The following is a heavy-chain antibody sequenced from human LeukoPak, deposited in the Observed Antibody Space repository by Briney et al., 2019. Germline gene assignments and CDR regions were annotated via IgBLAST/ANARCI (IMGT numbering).Heavy chain of an antibody. D-gene: IGHD6-19*01. V-gene: IGHV3-33*01. CDR3: AREVVAVAGTSFDY. CDR2: IWYDGSNK. Sequence: GRSLRLSCAASGFTFSSYGMHWVRQAPGKGLEWVAVIWYDGSNKYYADSVKGRFTISRDNSKNTLYLQMKSLRAEDTAVYYCAREVVAVAGTSFDYWGQGTLVTVSS. CDR1: GFTFSSYG. J-gene: IGHJ4*02.